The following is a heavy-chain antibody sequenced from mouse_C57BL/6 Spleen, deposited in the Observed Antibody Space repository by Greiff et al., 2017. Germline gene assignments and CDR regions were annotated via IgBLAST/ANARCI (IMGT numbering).Heavy chain of an antibody. CDR3: AREAYDYDEGWYFEV. D-gene: IGHD2-4*01. J-gene: IGHJ1*01. Sequence: QVQLQQPGTELVKPGASVKLSCKASGYTFTSYWMPWVKQRPGQGLEWIGNINPSNGGTNSNETFKSKATLTVDTSSSTAYMRLSSLTSGDSAVYYSAREAYDYDEGWYFEVWGPGTTATVSS. V-gene: IGHV1-53*01. CDR1: GYTFTSYW. CDR2: INPSNGGT.